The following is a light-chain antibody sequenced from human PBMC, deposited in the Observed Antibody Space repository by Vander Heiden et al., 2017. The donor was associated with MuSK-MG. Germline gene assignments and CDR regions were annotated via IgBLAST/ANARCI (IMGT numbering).Light chain of an antibody. Sequence: DIVMTQPPHSLAVPLVERTPINSKCRRRVVYISNNQNYLAWYQQKPGQPPKLLIYWASTRESGVPDRFSGSGSGTDFTLTISSLQAEDVAVYYCQQYYSTPTFGQGTKVEIK. J-gene: IGKJ1*01. CDR3: QQYYSTPT. CDR1: RRVVYISNNQNY. CDR2: WAS. V-gene: IGKV4-1*01.